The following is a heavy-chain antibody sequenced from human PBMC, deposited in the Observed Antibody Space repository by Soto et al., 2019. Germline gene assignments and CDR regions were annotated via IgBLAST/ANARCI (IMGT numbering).Heavy chain of an antibody. D-gene: IGHD2-15*01. Sequence: PGGSLRLSCAASGFTFDDYAMHWVRQAPGKGLEWVSGISWNSGSIGYADSVKGRFTISRDNAKNSLYLQMNSLRAEDTALYYCAKDHRLGVVVVAATLGIFDYWGQGTLVTVSS. J-gene: IGHJ4*02. CDR1: GFTFDDYA. CDR3: AKDHRLGVVVVAATLGIFDY. CDR2: ISWNSGSI. V-gene: IGHV3-9*01.